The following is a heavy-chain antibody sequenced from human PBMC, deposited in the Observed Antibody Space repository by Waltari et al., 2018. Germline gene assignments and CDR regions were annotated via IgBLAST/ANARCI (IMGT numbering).Heavy chain of an antibody. V-gene: IGHV4-34*01. J-gene: IGHJ4*02. CDR3: ARGRRWLQATFDY. CDR1: GGSFSDYF. D-gene: IGHD5-12*01. CDR2: IDHSGTT. Sequence: QVQLQQWGAGLLKPSETLSLTCAVYGGSFSDYFSSWIRQAPGKGLEWIGEIDHSGTTDYNPSLKSRVSISLDTSKNLLSLKLTSVTAADTAVYYCARGRRWLQATFDYWAQGTLVTVSS.